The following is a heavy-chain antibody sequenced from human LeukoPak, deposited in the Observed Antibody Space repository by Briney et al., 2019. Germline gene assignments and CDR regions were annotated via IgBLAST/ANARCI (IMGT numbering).Heavy chain of an antibody. CDR2: TYYRSKSYN. J-gene: IGHJ3*02. Sequence: SHTLTLTCALSGDVVSSYSAAWRWIRQSPSRGLESLGRTYYRSKSYNDYAGSVKSRITINPGTSKNQFSLQLTSVTPEDTAVYYCARSGGHDAFDIWGQGTMVTVSS. V-gene: IGHV6-1*01. CDR1: GDVVSSYSAA. D-gene: IGHD4-23*01. CDR3: ARSGGHDAFDI.